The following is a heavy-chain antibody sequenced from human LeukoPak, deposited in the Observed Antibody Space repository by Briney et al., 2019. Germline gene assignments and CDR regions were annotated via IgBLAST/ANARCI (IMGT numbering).Heavy chain of an antibody. V-gene: IGHV4-34*01. D-gene: IGHD2-2*01. CDR3: ARRGIVVVPAANWFGP. J-gene: IGHJ5*02. CDR2: INHSGRT. CDR1: GITFSSYG. Sequence: GSLRLSCAASGITFSSYGMSWIRQPPGKGLEWIGEINHSGRTNYNPSLKSRVTISVDTSKNQFSLKLSSVTAADTAVYYCARRGIVVVPAANWFGPWGQGTLVTVSS.